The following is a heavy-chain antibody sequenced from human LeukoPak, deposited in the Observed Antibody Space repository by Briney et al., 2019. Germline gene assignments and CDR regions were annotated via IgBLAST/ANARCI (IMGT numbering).Heavy chain of an antibody. Sequence: SETLSLTCAVSGGSISSNNWWSWVRQPPEKGLEWIGEIFHSGSTNYNPSLKSRVTISVDKSKNQFSLKLNSVTAADTAVYYCARGWLQLRNWFDPWGQGTLVTVSS. D-gene: IGHD5-24*01. CDR1: GGSISSNNW. CDR2: IFHSGST. V-gene: IGHV4-4*02. CDR3: ARGWLQLRNWFDP. J-gene: IGHJ5*02.